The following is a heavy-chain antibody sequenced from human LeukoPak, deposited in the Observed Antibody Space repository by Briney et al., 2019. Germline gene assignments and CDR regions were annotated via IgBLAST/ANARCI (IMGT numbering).Heavy chain of an antibody. J-gene: IGHJ2*01. CDR2: INSNSGGT. Sequence: ASVKVSCKASGYTFTDYYIHWVRQAPGQGLEWVGWINSNSGGTHCAQKFQSRVTMTRDTSITTAYMELSRLRSDDTAVYYCAKYGVGWFFDLWGRGTLVTVSS. D-gene: IGHD4-17*01. V-gene: IGHV1-2*02. CDR3: AKYGVGWFFDL. CDR1: GYTFTDYY.